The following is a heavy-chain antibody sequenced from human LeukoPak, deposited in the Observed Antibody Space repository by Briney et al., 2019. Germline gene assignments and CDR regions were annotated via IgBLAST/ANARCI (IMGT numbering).Heavy chain of an antibody. V-gene: IGHV3-21*01. J-gene: IGHJ4*02. D-gene: IGHD2-2*01. CDR1: GFTFSSYS. CDR3: ASSGTIRGDFDY. CDR2: ISSSSSYI. Sequence: GSLRLSCAASGFTFSSYSLNWVRQAPGKGLEWVSSISSSSSYIYYADSVKGRFTISRDNAKNSLYLQMNSLRAEDTAVYYCASSGTIRGDFDYWGQGTLVTVSS.